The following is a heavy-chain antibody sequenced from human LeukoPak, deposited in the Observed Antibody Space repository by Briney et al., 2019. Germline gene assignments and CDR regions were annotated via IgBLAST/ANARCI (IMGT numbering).Heavy chain of an antibody. CDR3: ARRGNMSSHAFDI. CDR1: GFSFSDPY. D-gene: IGHD2/OR15-2a*01. CDR2: IKSSDTST. J-gene: IGHJ3*02. Sequence: GGSLRLSCAASGFSFSDPYMSWIRQAPGQGLEWLSYIKSSDTSTFYADSVKGRFTVSRDNAKNSLYLQMNSLRAEDTAVYYCARRGNMSSHAFDIWAKGQWSPSLQ. V-gene: IGHV3-11*01.